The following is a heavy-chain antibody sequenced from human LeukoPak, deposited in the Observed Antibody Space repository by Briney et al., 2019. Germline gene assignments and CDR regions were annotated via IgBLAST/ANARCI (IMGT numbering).Heavy chain of an antibody. CDR1: GFSFSDYY. CDR2: ISSDSNAM. V-gene: IGHV3-11*04. CDR3: ATYYCDTSGYPAFDY. D-gene: IGHD3-22*01. J-gene: IGHJ4*02. Sequence: PGGSLRLSCAASGFSFSDYYMSWIRQAPGKGLEWLSYISSDSNAMHYADSVMGRFTISRDNAKNSLYLQMNSLRAEDTAVYYCATYYCDTSGYPAFDYWGQGTLVTVSS.